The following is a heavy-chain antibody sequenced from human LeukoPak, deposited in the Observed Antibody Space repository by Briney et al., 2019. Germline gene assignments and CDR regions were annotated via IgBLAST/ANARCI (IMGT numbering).Heavy chain of an antibody. J-gene: IGHJ4*02. Sequence: ASVKVSCKASGYTFTGYYMHWVRQAPGQGLEWMGWINPNSGGTNYAQKFQGRVTMTRDTSISTAYMELSSLRSDDTAVYYCARAYGLRGVFDYWGQGTLVTVSS. V-gene: IGHV1-2*02. CDR1: GYTFTGYY. CDR3: ARAYGLRGVFDY. D-gene: IGHD3-10*01. CDR2: INPNSGGT.